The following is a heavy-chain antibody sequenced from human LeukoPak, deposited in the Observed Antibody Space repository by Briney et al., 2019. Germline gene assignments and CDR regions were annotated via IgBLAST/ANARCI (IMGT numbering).Heavy chain of an antibody. D-gene: IGHD6-13*01. V-gene: IGHV1-46*01. J-gene: IGHJ5*02. CDR3: ARDWVSAAAGRVFDP. CDR2: INPSGGST. Sequence: ASVKVSCKASGYTFTSYYMHWVRQAPGQGLEWMGIINPSGGSTNYAQKFQGRVTMTRDTSTRTVYMELNSLRAEDTAVYYCARDWVSAAAGRVFDPWGQGTLVTVSS. CDR1: GYTFTSYY.